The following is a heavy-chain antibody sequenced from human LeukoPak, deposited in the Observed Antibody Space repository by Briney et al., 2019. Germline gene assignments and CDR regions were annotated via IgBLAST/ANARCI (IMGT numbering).Heavy chain of an antibody. J-gene: IGHJ6*02. CDR3: ARYYYDSSGYYYYYYGMDV. CDR1: GGSIRSYY. Sequence: SETLSLTCTVSGGSIRSYYWSWIRQPPGKGLEWIGYIYYSGSTNYNPSLKSRVTISVDTSKNQFSLKLSSVTAADTAVYYCARYYYDSSGYYYYYYGMDVWGQGTTVTVSS. D-gene: IGHD3-22*01. CDR2: IYYSGST. V-gene: IGHV4-59*01.